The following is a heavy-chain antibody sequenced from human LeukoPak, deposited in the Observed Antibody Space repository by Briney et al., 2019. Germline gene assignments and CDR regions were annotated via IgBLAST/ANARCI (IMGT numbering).Heavy chain of an antibody. J-gene: IGHJ4*02. CDR1: GYTFTSYG. D-gene: IGHD3-9*01. Sequence: ASVKVSCKASGYTFTSYGINWVRQAPGQGLEWMGWISAYIGNTNYAQKLQDRVTMTTDTSTSTAYMELRSLRSDDTALYYCARVWVLAGYYVDYWGQGTLVTVSS. CDR3: ARVWVLAGYYVDY. CDR2: ISAYIGNT. V-gene: IGHV1-18*01.